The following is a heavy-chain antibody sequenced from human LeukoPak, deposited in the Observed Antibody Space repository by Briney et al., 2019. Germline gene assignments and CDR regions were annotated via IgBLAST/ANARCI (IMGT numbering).Heavy chain of an antibody. CDR3: AKALPKWIQLWLHGY. CDR2: LSGSGGST. Sequence: PGGSLRLSCAASGFTFSSYAMCWVCQAQGPGQEWVSVLSGSGGSTYYADSVKGRFTISRDNSKNTLYLQMNSLRAEDTAVYYCAKALPKWIQLWLHGYWGQGTLVTVSS. CDR1: GFTFSSYA. J-gene: IGHJ4*02. V-gene: IGHV3-23*01. D-gene: IGHD5-18*01.